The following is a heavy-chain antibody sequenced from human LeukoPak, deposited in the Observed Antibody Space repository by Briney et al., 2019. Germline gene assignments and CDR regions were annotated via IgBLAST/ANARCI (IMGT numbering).Heavy chain of an antibody. CDR2: SNWNGASK. J-gene: IGHJ4*02. V-gene: IGHV3-20*04. CDR1: GFTFYDYG. CDR3: VRDAGGVFDY. Sequence: GGSLRLSCAASGFTFYDYGMSWVRQAPGKGLEWVSGSNWNGASKGYADSVEGRFTIARDNAKKSVYLQMNSLRAEDTALYYCVRDAGGVFDYWGQGTLVTVSS. D-gene: IGHD3-10*01.